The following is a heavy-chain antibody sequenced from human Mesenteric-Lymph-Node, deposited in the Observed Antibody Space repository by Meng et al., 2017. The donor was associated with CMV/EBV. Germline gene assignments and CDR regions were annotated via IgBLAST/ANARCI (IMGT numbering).Heavy chain of an antibody. V-gene: IGHV4-39*07. CDR1: GGSVSSSNSY. CDR2: INHSGST. CDR3: ARGGRDGYNYVDY. Sequence: SETLSLTCTVSGGSVSSSNSYWAWIRQPPGKGLEWIGEINHSGSTNYNPSLKSRVTIPVDTSKNQFSLKLSSVTAADTAVYYCARGGRDGYNYVDYWGQGTLVTVSS. D-gene: IGHD5-24*01. J-gene: IGHJ4*02.